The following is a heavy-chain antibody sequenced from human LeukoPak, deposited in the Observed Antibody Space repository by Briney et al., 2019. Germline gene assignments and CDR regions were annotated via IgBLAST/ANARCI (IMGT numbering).Heavy chain of an antibody. V-gene: IGHV4-38-2*02. D-gene: IGHD2-21*01. Sequence: SETLSLTCTVSGYSISSGYYWGWIRQPPGKGLEWIGSIYHSGSTYYNPSLKSRVTISIDTSKNQFSLKLSSVTAADTAVYYCARNKVIALAHYFDYWGQGTLVTVSS. J-gene: IGHJ4*02. CDR2: IYHSGST. CDR3: ARNKVIALAHYFDY. CDR1: GYSISSGYY.